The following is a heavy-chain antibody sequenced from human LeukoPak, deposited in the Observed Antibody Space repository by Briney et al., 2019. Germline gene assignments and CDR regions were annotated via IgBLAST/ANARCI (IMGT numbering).Heavy chain of an antibody. V-gene: IGHV4-31*03. D-gene: IGHD6-19*01. CDR2: IYDSEST. J-gene: IGHJ5*02. CDR3: AISRIAVAGKFLTGFDP. CDR1: GGSISSGGFY. Sequence: SQTLSLTCTVSGGSISSGGFYWSWIRQHPGKGLEWIGNIYDSESTYDNPSLKSGVTLSVDTSKNQFSLKLSSVTAADTAVYYCAISRIAVAGKFLTGFDPWGQGTLVTVSS.